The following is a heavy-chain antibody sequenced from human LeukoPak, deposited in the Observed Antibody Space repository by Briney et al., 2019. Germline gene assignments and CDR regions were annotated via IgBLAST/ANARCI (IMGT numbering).Heavy chain of an antibody. Sequence: GASVKVSGKSSGYTFTGYYMHWVRQAPGQGLEWMGWINPNSGVTNYAQKFQGRVTMTRDTSISTAYMELSRLRSDDTAAYYGARVRCDSIGYVPFDYWGQGTLVTVSS. D-gene: IGHD3-22*01. CDR2: INPNSGVT. CDR3: ARVRCDSIGYVPFDY. V-gene: IGHV1-2*02. CDR1: GYTFTGYY. J-gene: IGHJ4*02.